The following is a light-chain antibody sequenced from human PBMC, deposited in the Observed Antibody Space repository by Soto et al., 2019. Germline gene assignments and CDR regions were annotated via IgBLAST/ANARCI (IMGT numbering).Light chain of an antibody. CDR3: QQYDDWPLWT. J-gene: IGKJ1*01. CDR2: GAS. CDR1: QSVKTN. V-gene: IGKV3-15*01. Sequence: VMTQSPVTLSVSPGEGATLSCRASQSVKTNLAWYQQKPGQAPRLLIYGASTRATGVPARFSGGGSGTEFTLTITSLQSEDFAVYYCQQYDDWPLWTFGQGTKVEVK.